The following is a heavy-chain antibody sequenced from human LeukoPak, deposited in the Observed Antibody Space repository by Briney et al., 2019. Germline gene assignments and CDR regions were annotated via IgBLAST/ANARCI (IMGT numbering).Heavy chain of an antibody. V-gene: IGHV4-34*01. D-gene: IGHD3-10*01. CDR1: GGSFSGYY. J-gene: IGHJ3*02. CDR3: AGDRDYYGSGSSGAFDI. CDR2: INHSGTT. Sequence: SETLSLTCAVHGGSFSGYYWTWIRQPPGKGLEWIGEINHSGTTNYNPSLKSRVTMSVDTSKNQFSLKLSSVTAADTAVYYCAGDRDYYGSGSSGAFDIWGQGTMVTVSS.